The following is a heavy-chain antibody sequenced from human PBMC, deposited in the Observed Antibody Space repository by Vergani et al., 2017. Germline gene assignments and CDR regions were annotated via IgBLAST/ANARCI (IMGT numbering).Heavy chain of an antibody. D-gene: IGHD3-10*01. Sequence: EVQLLESGGGLVQPGGSLRLSCAASGFTFSSYAMSWVRQAPGKGLEWVSAISGSGGSTYYADSVKGRFTISRDNSKNTLYLQMNSLRAEDTAVYYCARQGDYGSGSYYKNWGQGTLVTVSS. J-gene: IGHJ4*02. CDR2: ISGSGGST. V-gene: IGHV3-23*01. CDR1: GFTFSSYA. CDR3: ARQGDYGSGSYYKN.